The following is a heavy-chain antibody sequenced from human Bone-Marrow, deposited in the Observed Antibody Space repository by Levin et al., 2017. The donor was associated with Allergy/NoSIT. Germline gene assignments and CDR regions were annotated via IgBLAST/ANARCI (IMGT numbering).Heavy chain of an antibody. CDR2: IKADGTTI. CDR3: VRDFYFAPND. D-gene: IGHD2/OR15-2a*01. V-gene: IGHV3-74*03. J-gene: IGHJ4*02. Sequence: GGSLRLSCVASRFSFNRAWMHWVRQAPGKGLEWVSLIKADGTTITYADSVKGRFTISRDNAQDTVYLQMTSLRAEDTAIYYCVRDFYFAPNDWGQGTRVSVSS. CDR1: RFSFNRAW.